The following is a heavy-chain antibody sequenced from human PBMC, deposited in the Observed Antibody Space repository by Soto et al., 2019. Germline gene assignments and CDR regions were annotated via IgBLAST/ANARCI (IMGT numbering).Heavy chain of an antibody. CDR3: AKSDTALSYGFDP. CDR2: ISSSGASA. J-gene: IGHJ5*02. CDR1: GFTFGSYA. V-gene: IGHV3-23*01. D-gene: IGHD5-18*01. Sequence: EVQLLESGGDLVQPGGSLRLSCAASGFTFGSYAMIWVRQAPGKGLVWVSTISSSGASAYYADSVKGRFTVSRDNSMNTLYMQMNSLRAEDTAVYYCAKSDTALSYGFDPWGQGTVVTVSS.